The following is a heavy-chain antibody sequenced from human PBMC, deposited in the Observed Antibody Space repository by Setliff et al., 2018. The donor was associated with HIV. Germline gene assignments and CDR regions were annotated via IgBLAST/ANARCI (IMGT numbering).Heavy chain of an antibody. Sequence: SETLSLTCPVSGGSMSSYYWSWIRQPPGKGLEWIGSIYSNGNTNYHPSVKSRVTISIDTSKKQFTLRLTSVTAADTALYFCARDVATVTTPERADWGQGTLVTVSS. D-gene: IGHD5-12*01. CDR2: IYSNGNT. CDR3: ARDVATVTTPERAD. J-gene: IGHJ4*02. V-gene: IGHV4-59*01. CDR1: GGSMSSYY.